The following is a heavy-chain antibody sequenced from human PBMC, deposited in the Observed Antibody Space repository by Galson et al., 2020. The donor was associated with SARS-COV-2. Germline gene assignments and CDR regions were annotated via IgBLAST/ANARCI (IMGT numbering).Heavy chain of an antibody. CDR1: GFAFSSYT. J-gene: IGHJ4*02. CDR3: ARSPPASTSGTSIYFDY. CDR2: LDTSSPYI. V-gene: IGHV3-21*01. Sequence: GESLKISCAASGFAFSSYTMNWVRQAPGKGLEWVASLDTSSPYIYYADSLKGRFTISRDNAENSLYLQMNSLRAEDTAVYYCARSPPASTSGTSIYFDYWGQGTQVTVSS. D-gene: IGHD3-10*01.